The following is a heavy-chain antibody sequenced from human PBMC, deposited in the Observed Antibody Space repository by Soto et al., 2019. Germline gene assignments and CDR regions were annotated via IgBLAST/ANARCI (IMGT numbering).Heavy chain of an antibody. V-gene: IGHV1-3*01. CDR2: INAGNGNT. CDR3: ARDEGTYYYSYGMDV. D-gene: IGHD1-1*01. J-gene: IGHJ6*02. Sequence: QVQLVQSGAEVKKPGASVKVSCKASGYTFTNYAMHWVRQAPGQRLEWMGWINAGNGNTKYSQKFQGRITITRVTSARTAYMELNSLRSADTAVYYCARDEGTYYYSYGMDVWGQGTTVTVSS. CDR1: GYTFTNYA.